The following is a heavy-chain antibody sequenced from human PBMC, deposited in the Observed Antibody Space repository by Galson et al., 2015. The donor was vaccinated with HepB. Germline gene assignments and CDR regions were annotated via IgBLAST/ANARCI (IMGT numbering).Heavy chain of an antibody. D-gene: IGHD2-15*01. V-gene: IGHV4-59*12. J-gene: IGHJ1*01. Sequence: SETLSLTCTVSGDPISRYYWSWVRQSPGKGLEWIGYIHDSGSTNYSPSLESRVTISVDTSRNQFSLMLVSVTAADTAVYYCARDASAATSRNGFQHWGQGTLVTVSS. CDR3: ARDASAATSRNGFQH. CDR2: IHDSGST. CDR1: GDPISRYY.